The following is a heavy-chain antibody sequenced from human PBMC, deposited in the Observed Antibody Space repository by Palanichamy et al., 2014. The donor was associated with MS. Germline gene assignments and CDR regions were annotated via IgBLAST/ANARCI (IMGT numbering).Heavy chain of an antibody. CDR2: IWFDGSNK. V-gene: IGHV3-33*01. Sequence: QVQLVESGGGVVQPGRSLRLSCAASGFTFSSYGMHWVRQAPGKGLEWVAVIWFDGSNKYYTDSVKGRFTISRDNSKNTLYLQMNSLRAEDTAVYYCAGIRGVGAHGWFDPWGQGTLVTVSS. CDR3: AGIRGVGAHGWFDP. CDR1: GFTFSSYG. D-gene: IGHD1-26*01. J-gene: IGHJ5*02.